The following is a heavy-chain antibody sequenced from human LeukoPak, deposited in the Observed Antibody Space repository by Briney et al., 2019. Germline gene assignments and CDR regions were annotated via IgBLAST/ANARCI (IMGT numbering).Heavy chain of an antibody. D-gene: IGHD2-2*01. V-gene: IGHV1-18*01. J-gene: IGHJ4*02. CDR3: ARARSLSLSN. CDR2: ISAYNGNT. Sequence: ATVKVSCEASSYTFTSYGISWVRQAPGRGLEWRGWISAYNGNTNYAQKLQGRVTMTTDTSTSTAYMELRSLRSADTAVYYCARARSLSLSNWGQGTLVTVSS. CDR1: SYTFTSYG.